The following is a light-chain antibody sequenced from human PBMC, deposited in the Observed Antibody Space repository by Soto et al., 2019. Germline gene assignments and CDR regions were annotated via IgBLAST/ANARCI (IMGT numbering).Light chain of an antibody. CDR2: KAS. CDR1: QSINNW. V-gene: IGKV1-5*03. Sequence: DIQMTQSPSTLSASVGDRVTITCRASQSINNWLAWYQQKPGQAPKLLIYKASTLQSGVPSRFSGSGSGTEFTLTISGLQSDDFATYYCQQYSSYSLFTFGPGTEVDI. J-gene: IGKJ3*01. CDR3: QQYSSYSLFT.